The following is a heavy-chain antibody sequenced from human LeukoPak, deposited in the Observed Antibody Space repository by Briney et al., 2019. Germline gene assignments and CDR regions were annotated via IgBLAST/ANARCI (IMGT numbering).Heavy chain of an antibody. J-gene: IGHJ5*02. CDR3: ARHQADYGLNWFDP. CDR1: GYSFTSYW. D-gene: IGHD4-17*01. CDR2: IYPGDSDT. Sequence: GKSLKISCKGSGYSFTSYWIGWVRQMPGKGLEWMGIIYPGDSDTRYSPSFQGQVTISADKSISTAYLQWSSLKASDTAMYYCARHQADYGLNWFDPRGQGTLVTVSS. V-gene: IGHV5-51*01.